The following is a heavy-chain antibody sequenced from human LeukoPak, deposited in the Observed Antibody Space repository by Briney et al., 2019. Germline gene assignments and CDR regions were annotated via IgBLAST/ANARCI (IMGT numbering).Heavy chain of an antibody. CDR3: ARDRVSSGWYNWFDP. J-gene: IGHJ5*02. D-gene: IGHD6-19*01. Sequence: SETLSLTCTVSGGSISRYYWSWIRQPPGKGLEWGGYIYYTGSNNYHPSLKSRVTISVDTSKNQFSLKLSSVTAAATAVYYCARDRVSSGWYNWFDPWGQGTLVTVSS. V-gene: IGHV4-59*01. CDR1: GGSISRYY. CDR2: IYYTGSN.